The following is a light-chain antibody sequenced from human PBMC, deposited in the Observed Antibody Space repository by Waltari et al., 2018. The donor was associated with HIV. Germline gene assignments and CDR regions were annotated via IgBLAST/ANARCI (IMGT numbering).Light chain of an antibody. J-gene: IGLJ1*01. Sequence: SSELTQPPSVSVSPGQTARITCSGDASPKHYTHWFPQKPGQSPLVVIQKNTERPSGIPERFSASRSGTTVTLTISGVQTDDEADYYCLSADSSGTYVFGPGTTVTVL. CDR3: LSADSSGTYV. CDR2: KNT. V-gene: IGLV3-25*03. CDR1: ASPKHY.